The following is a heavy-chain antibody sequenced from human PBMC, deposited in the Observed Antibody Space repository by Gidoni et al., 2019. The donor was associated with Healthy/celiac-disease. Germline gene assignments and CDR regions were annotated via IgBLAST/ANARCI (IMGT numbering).Heavy chain of an antibody. CDR2: INHSGST. CDR1: GGSFSGYY. J-gene: IGHJ4*02. D-gene: IGHD1-1*01. V-gene: IGHV4-34*01. Sequence: QVQLQQWGAGLLKPSETLSLTCAVHGGSFSGYYWSWIRQPPGKGLEWIGEINHSGSTNYNPSLKSRVTISVDTSKNQFSLKLSSVTAADTAVYYCARSPRTGTRFWGQGTLVTVSS. CDR3: ARSPRTGTRF.